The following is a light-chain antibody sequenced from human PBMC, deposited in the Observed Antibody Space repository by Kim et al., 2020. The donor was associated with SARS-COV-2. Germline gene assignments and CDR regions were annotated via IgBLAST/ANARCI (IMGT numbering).Light chain of an antibody. CDR3: QQYDNVPYT. CDR1: QGIRNY. J-gene: IGKJ2*01. Sequence: DIEMTQSPSSLSASVGDRVTITCQASQGIRNYLNWFHQKPGKVPKLLISDASNLETGVTSRFSGRASGTHFTFTISSLQPEDTGTYYCQQYDNVPYTVGQGTKLEIK. CDR2: DAS. V-gene: IGKV1-33*01.